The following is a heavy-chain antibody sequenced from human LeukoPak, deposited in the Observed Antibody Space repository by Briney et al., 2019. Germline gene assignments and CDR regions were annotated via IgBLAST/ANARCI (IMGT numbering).Heavy chain of an antibody. D-gene: IGHD6-13*01. V-gene: IGHV3-7*05. CDR1: GFTFSSYW. CDR2: IKQDGSEK. CDR3: ARDAGQQPHDY. Sequence: GGSLRLSCAASGFTFSSYWMSWVRQAPGKGLEWVANIKQDGSEKYYVGSVKGRFTISRDNAKNSLYLQMSSLRAEDTVVYYCARDAGQQPHDYWGQGTLVTVSS. J-gene: IGHJ4*02.